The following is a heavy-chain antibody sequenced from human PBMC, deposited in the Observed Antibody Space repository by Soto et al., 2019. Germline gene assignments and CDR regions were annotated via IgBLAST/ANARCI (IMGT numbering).Heavy chain of an antibody. J-gene: IGHJ6*02. D-gene: IGHD3-3*01. V-gene: IGHV3-30*18. Sequence: GGSLRLSCAASGFTFSSYGMHWVRQAPGKGLEWVAVISYDGSNKYYADSVKGRFTISRDNSKNTLYLQMNSLRAEDTAVYYSAKDQLKRLRFLEWNNYGMDVWGQGTTVTVSS. CDR1: GFTFSSYG. CDR2: ISYDGSNK. CDR3: AKDQLKRLRFLEWNNYGMDV.